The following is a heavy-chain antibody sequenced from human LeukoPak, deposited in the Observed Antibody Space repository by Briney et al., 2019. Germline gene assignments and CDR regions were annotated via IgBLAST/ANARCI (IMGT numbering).Heavy chain of an antibody. D-gene: IGHD6-19*01. CDR2: IYYSGST. CDR1: GGSISSSSYY. CDR3: ARLQYSTGWSTIDY. V-gene: IGHV4-39*07. J-gene: IGHJ4*02. Sequence: PSETLSLTCTVSGGSISSSSYYWGWIRQPPGKGLEWIGSIYYSGSTYYNPSLKSRVTISVDTSKNQFSLKLSSVTAADTAVYYCARLQYSTGWSTIDYWGQGTLVTVSS.